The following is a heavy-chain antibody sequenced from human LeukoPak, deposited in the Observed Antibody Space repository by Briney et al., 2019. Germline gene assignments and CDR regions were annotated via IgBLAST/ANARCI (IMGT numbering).Heavy chain of an antibody. V-gene: IGHV4-59*01. CDR3: ARMISSGWRRGDAFDI. Sequence: SETLSLTCTVSGGSISSYYWSWIRQPPGKGLEWIGYIYYSGTTNCNPSLKSRVTISLDMSKNQFSLKLRSVTAADTAVYYCARMISSGWRRGDAFDIWGQGTMVTVSS. CDR1: GGSISSYY. D-gene: IGHD6-19*01. CDR2: IYYSGTT. J-gene: IGHJ3*02.